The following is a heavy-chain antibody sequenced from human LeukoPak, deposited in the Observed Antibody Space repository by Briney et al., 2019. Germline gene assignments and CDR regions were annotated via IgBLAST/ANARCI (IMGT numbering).Heavy chain of an antibody. J-gene: IGHJ5*02. CDR1: GGSISSGGSY. CDR3: AGLNRGTPFDP. Sequence: SETLSLTCTVSGGSISSGGSYWSWIRQHPGKGLEWIGYIYYSGSTYYNPSLKSRVTISVDTSKNQFSLKLSSVTAADTAVYYCAGLNRGTPFDPWGQGTLVTVSS. D-gene: IGHD1-14*01. V-gene: IGHV4-31*03. CDR2: IYYSGST.